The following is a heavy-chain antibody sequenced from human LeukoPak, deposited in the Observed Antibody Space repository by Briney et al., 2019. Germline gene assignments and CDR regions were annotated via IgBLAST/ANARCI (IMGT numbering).Heavy chain of an antibody. CDR2: INPNSGGT. CDR3: ARGCFGDYVLDT. CDR1: VYRFRDHY. J-gene: IGHJ5*02. Sequence: ASVKVSCKAYVYRFRDHYIHWVRQAPGQGLEYLGWINPNSGGTNYAQKFQGRVTLTRDTSIDTAYIHLDSLTSDDTAVYFCARGCFGDYVLDTWGQGTLVTVSS. D-gene: IGHD4-17*01. V-gene: IGHV1-2*02.